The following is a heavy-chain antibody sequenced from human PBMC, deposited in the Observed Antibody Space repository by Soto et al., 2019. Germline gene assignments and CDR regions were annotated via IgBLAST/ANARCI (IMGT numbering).Heavy chain of an antibody. Sequence: PGESLKISCKGSGYSFTSYWIGWVRQMPGKGLEWMGIIYPGDSDTRYSPSFQGQVTISADKSISTAYLQWSSLKASDTAMYYCARHGLTTVVSSDNYYCFGMDVWSQGTTVTVSS. CDR3: ARHGLTTVVSSDNYYCFGMDV. J-gene: IGHJ6*02. D-gene: IGHD4-17*01. CDR1: GYSFTSYW. CDR2: IYPGDSDT. V-gene: IGHV5-51*01.